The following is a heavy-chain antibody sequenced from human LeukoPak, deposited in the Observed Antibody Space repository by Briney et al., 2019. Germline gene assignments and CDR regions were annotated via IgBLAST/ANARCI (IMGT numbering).Heavy chain of an antibody. CDR1: GLTVSINY. CDR3: ARLSASVAGSFDY. CDR2: IYSGDTT. Sequence: GGTLRLSCAASGLTVSINYMSWVRQGPGKGLEWVSVIYSGDTTYYADSVKGRFTISRDNSKSTLYHQMNSLRVEDTAVYYCARLSASVAGSFDYRGQGTLVTVSS. D-gene: IGHD6-19*01. V-gene: IGHV3-66*01. J-gene: IGHJ4*02.